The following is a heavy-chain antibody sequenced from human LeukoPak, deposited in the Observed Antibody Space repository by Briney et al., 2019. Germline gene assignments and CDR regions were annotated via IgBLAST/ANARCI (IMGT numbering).Heavy chain of an antibody. V-gene: IGHV3-23*01. D-gene: IGHD6-6*01. CDR3: AKAEYSSSWTHRPLDY. Sequence: QSGGSLRLSCAASGFTFSSYAMHWVRQAPGKGLEWVSAISGSGGSTYYADSVKGRFTISRDNSKNTLYLQMNSLRAEDTAVYYCAKAEYSSSWTHRPLDYWGQGTLVTVSS. CDR2: ISGSGGST. CDR1: GFTFSSYA. J-gene: IGHJ4*02.